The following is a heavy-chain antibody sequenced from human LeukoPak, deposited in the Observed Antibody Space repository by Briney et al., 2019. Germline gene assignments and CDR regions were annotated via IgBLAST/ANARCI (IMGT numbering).Heavy chain of an antibody. CDR1: GGSISSSSYY. CDR3: ARVGSSWYWMNEGWFDP. Sequence: SETLSLTCTVSGGSISSSSYYWGWIRQPPGKGLEWIGSIYYSGSTYYNPSLKSRVTISVDTSKNQFSLKLSSVTAADTAVYYCARVGSSWYWMNEGWFDPWGQGTLVTVSS. J-gene: IGHJ5*02. V-gene: IGHV4-39*07. CDR2: IYYSGST. D-gene: IGHD6-13*01.